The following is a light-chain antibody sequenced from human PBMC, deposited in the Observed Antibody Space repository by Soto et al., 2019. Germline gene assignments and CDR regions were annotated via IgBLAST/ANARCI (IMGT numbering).Light chain of an antibody. J-gene: IGKJ2*01. Sequence: EIVMTQSPATLSLSPGERAALSCRASQSINSELAWYQQKPGQPPRLLIYGASTRATGVPARFTGSESGSEFTLTIRGLQSEDFAVYYCQQGHNWPLTFVQGTRLEI. CDR1: QSINSE. V-gene: IGKV3-15*01. CDR3: QQGHNWPLT. CDR2: GAS.